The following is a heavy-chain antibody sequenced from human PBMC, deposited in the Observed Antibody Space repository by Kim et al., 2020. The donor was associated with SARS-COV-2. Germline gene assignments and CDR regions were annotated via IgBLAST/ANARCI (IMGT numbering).Heavy chain of an antibody. CDR3: ARQSKVVVTIDNWFDP. CDR2: IYYSGST. J-gene: IGHJ5*02. CDR1: GGSISSSSYY. V-gene: IGHV4-39*01. D-gene: IGHD5-12*01. Sequence: SETLSLTCTVSGGSISSSSYYWGWIRQPPGKGLEWIGSIYYSGSTYENPSLKSRVTISVDTSKNQFSLKLSSVTAADTAVYYCARQSKVVVTIDNWFDPWGQGTLVTVSS.